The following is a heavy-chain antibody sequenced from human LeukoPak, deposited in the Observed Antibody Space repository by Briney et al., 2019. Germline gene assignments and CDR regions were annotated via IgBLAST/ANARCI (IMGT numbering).Heavy chain of an antibody. V-gene: IGHV4-4*07. J-gene: IGHJ6*03. CDR2: IYTSGST. Sequence: SETLSLTCTVSGGSISSYYWSWFRQPAGKGLEWIGRIYTSGSTNYNPSLKSRVTMSVDTSKNQFSLKLSSVTAADTAVYYCARVVTILTPVGYYYYYMDVWGKGTTVTVSS. CDR3: ARVVTILTPVGYYYYYMDV. D-gene: IGHD2-21*02. CDR1: GGSISSYY.